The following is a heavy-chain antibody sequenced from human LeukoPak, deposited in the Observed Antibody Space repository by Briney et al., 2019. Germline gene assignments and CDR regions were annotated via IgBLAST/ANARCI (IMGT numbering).Heavy chain of an antibody. CDR2: VSSSGTTT. D-gene: IGHD5-24*01. CDR3: ARADRDGNKRFLD. J-gene: IGHJ4*02. Sequence: GGSLRLSCAASGFTFSSYAMSWVRQAPGKGLEWVSYVSSSGTTTYYADSVKGRFTISRDNGKNLVSLQMNSLRDEDTAVYYCARADRDGNKRFLDWGQGTLVTVSS. CDR1: GFTFSSYA. V-gene: IGHV3-48*02.